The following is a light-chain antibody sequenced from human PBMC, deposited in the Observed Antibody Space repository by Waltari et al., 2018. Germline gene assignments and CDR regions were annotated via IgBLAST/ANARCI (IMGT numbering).Light chain of an antibody. CDR2: DVS. CDR3: SSYTRSSTLGV. Sequence: QSALTQPASVSGSPGQSITISCSGTSSDVGGYNYVSWYQQHPGKAPKLMIYDVSNRPSWVSNRVSGSKSGNTASLTSSGLQAEDEADYYCSSYTRSSTLGVFGGGTKLTVL. V-gene: IGLV2-14*03. CDR1: SSDVGGYNY. J-gene: IGLJ3*02.